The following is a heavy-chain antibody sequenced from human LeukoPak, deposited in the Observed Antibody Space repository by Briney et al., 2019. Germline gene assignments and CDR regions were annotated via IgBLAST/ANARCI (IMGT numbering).Heavy chain of an antibody. J-gene: IGHJ3*02. CDR1: GFTFSSYA. CDR3: ARDRDILTGYYPGGAFDI. V-gene: IGHV3-64*01. Sequence: PEGSLRLSCAASGFTFSSYAMHWVRQAPGKGLEYVSAISSNGGSTYYANSVKGRFTISRDNSKNTLYLQMGSLRAEDMAVYYCARDRDILTGYYPGGAFDIWGQGTMVTVSS. D-gene: IGHD3-9*01. CDR2: ISSNGGST.